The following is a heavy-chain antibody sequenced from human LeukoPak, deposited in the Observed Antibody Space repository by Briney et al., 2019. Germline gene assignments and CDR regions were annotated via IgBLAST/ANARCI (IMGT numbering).Heavy chain of an antibody. CDR2: NYSDSGGST. Sequence: PGGSLRLSCAASGFTVSSNYMSWVRQAPGKGLEWVSVNYSDSGGSTYYADSVKGRFTMSRDNSKNTLYLHMNSLRAEDTAVYYCARGFTHDYGDYFDYWGQGTLVTVSS. V-gene: IGHV3-66*01. CDR3: ARGFTHDYGDYFDY. J-gene: IGHJ4*02. D-gene: IGHD4-17*01. CDR1: GFTVSSNY.